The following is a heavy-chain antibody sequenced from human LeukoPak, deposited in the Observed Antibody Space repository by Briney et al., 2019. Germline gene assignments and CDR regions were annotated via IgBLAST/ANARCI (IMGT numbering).Heavy chain of an antibody. V-gene: IGHV1-18*01. CDR2: ISAYNGNT. D-gene: IGHD3-3*01. CDR3: ARAPAVFGDVYYFDY. Sequence: ASVKVSCKASGYTFTSYGISWVRQAPGQGLEWMGWISAYNGNTNYAQKLQGRVTMTTDTSTSTAYMELRSLRSDDTVVYYCARAPAVFGDVYYFDYWGQGTLVTVSS. J-gene: IGHJ4*02. CDR1: GYTFTSYG.